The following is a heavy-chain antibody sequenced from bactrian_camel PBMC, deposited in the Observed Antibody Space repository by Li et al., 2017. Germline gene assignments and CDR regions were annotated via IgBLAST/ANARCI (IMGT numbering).Heavy chain of an antibody. Sequence: HVQLVESGGGLVQPGGSLRLSCAASEFTFITYYGNWVRQAPGKGLEWVATINTDGGTSYYSDSVKGRFTGSRDNAKNTVYLQMNSLKPEDTAVYYCVRSSNYWYYDTGPGDPGHRL. V-gene: IGHV3S6*01. CDR2: INTDGGTS. D-gene: IGHD6*01. CDR1: EFTFITYY. J-gene: IGHJ4*01.